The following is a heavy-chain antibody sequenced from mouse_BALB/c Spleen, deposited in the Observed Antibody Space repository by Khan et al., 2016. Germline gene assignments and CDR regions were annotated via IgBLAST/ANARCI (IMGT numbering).Heavy chain of an antibody. J-gene: IGHJ2*01. Sequence: EVQLQASGPDLVKPSQSLSLTCSVTGYSITSGYYWNGIRQFPGNKLEWMGYISYGGNNNYNPSLKNRISITRDTSKNKFFLKLNSVTTEDTATYFCARDKGHFDYWGQGTTLTVSS. CDR2: ISYGGNN. CDR1: GYSITSGYY. CDR3: ARDKGHFDY. V-gene: IGHV3-6*02. D-gene: IGHD1-3*01.